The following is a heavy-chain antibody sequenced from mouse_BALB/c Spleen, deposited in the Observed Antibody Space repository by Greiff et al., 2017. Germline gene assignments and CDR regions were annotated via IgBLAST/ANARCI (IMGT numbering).Heavy chain of an antibody. Sequence: EVKLLESGPGLVKPSQSLSLTCSVTGYSITSGYYWNWIRQFPGNKLEWMGYISYDGSNNYNPSLKNRISITRDTSKNQFFLKLNSVTTEDTATYYCARIYDGRAYWGQGTLVTVSA. CDR2: ISYDGSN. D-gene: IGHD2-3*01. V-gene: IGHV3-6*02. CDR3: ARIYDGRAY. CDR1: GYSITSGYY. J-gene: IGHJ3*01.